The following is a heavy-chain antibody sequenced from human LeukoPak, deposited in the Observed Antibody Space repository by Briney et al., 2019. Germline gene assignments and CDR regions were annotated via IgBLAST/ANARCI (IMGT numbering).Heavy chain of an antibody. CDR3: GRGSSSSPLDY. J-gene: IGHJ4*02. Sequence: ASVKVSCKASGYSLTSYGISRVRQAPGQGLEWMGWVNPYTGDTNFAQRVQGRVTMTTDTSTSTAYMELRSLRSDDTAVYYCGRGSSSSPLDYWGQGTLVTVSS. CDR2: VNPYTGDT. CDR1: GYSLTSYG. D-gene: IGHD6-13*01. V-gene: IGHV1-18*01.